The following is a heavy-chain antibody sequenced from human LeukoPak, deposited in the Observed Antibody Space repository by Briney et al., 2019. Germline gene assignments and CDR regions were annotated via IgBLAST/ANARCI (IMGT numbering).Heavy chain of an antibody. CDR3: ARHGYFVDSAFDI. J-gene: IGHJ3*02. V-gene: IGHV4-61*08. CDR2: IYYSGST. Sequence: SETLSLTCAVSGGSISSGGYSWSWIRQPPGKGLEWIGYIYYSGSTNYNPSLKSRVTISVDTSKNQFSLKLSSVTAADTAVYYCARHGYFVDSAFDIWGQGTMVTVSS. CDR1: GGSISSGGYS. D-gene: IGHD3-9*01.